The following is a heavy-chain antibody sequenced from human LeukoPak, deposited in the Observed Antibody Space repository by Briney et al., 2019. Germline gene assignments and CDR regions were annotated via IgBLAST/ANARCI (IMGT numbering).Heavy chain of an antibody. J-gene: IGHJ6*02. CDR1: GFTFSSYA. CDR3: AKVVVPYSYYDMDV. D-gene: IGHD2-15*01. CDR2: ISGSGGIT. Sequence: GGSLRLSCAASGFTFSSYAMSWVRQAPGKGLEWVSVISGSGGITYYADSVKGRFTISRDNSKNTLYLQMNSLRAEDTAVYYCAKVVVPYSYYDMDVWGQGTTVTVSS. V-gene: IGHV3-23*01.